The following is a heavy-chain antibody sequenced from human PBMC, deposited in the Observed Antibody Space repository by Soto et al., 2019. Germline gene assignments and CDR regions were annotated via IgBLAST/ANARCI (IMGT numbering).Heavy chain of an antibody. V-gene: IGHV3-21*01. CDR3: ARDISLATFDY. D-gene: IGHD6-13*01. CDR2: ISSSSSDI. J-gene: IGHJ4*02. Sequence: LRLSCAASGFTFSSYSMNWVRQAPGKGLEWVSSISSSSSDIYYADAVKGRFTSSRDNAKNSLYLQMNSLRAEATAVYYCARDISLATFDYWGQGTLVTVS. CDR1: GFTFSSYS.